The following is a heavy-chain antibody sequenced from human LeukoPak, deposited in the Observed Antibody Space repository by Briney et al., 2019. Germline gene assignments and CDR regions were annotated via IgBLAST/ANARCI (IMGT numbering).Heavy chain of an antibody. CDR1: TFSFRNFA. Sequence: EGSLRLSCAASTFSFRNFAMSWVRLAPGKGLEWVSGISDSGHRTDYADSVEGRFTISRDNSKNTLYLQTDSLRAEDTALYYCARKKWEPTSNDAFDIWGQGTMVTVSS. D-gene: IGHD1-26*01. J-gene: IGHJ3*02. CDR2: ISDSGHRT. V-gene: IGHV3-23*01. CDR3: ARKKWEPTSNDAFDI.